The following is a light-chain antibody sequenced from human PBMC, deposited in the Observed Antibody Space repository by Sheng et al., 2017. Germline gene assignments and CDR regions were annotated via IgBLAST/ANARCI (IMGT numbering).Light chain of an antibody. CDR3: QVWDACTGHVV. V-gene: IGLV3-21*03. J-gene: IGLJ2*01. CDR1: NIGSKS. Sequence: SYVLSQSPSVSVAPGKTATITCEGENIGSKSVHWYQQKPGQAPLLVVFNDNDRPSGIPDRFSGSKSGDTATLTITRAEAGDEAVYCCQVWDACTGHVVFGGGTRLTVL. CDR2: NDN.